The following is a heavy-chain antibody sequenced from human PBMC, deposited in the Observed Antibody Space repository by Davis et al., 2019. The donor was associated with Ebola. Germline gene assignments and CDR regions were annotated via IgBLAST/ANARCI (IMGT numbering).Heavy chain of an antibody. V-gene: IGHV4-4*07. CDR3: ARLGGTIFGVVFNYYMDV. CDR2: IFFRGST. CDR1: GGSISNSY. J-gene: IGHJ6*03. D-gene: IGHD3-3*01. Sequence: PSETLSLTCTVSGGSISNSYWTWIRQPAGKGLEWIGRIFFRGSTNYNPSLKGRATMSVDTSKNQFSLKLSSVTAADTAVYYCARLGGTIFGVVFNYYMDVWGKGTTATVSS.